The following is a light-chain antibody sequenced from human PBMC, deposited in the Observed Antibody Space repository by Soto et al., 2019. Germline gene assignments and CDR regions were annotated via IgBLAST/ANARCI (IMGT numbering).Light chain of an antibody. CDR2: DAY. V-gene: IGKV3-11*01. CDR1: QSVSSY. J-gene: IGKJ2*01. Sequence: EIVMTQSPATLSVSPGERPTLSCRASQSVSSYLAWYQQKPGQAPRLLIYDAYNRATGIPARFSGSGSGTDFTLTISSLEPEEFAVYYCQQRSNWPRTFGQGTKLEIK. CDR3: QQRSNWPRT.